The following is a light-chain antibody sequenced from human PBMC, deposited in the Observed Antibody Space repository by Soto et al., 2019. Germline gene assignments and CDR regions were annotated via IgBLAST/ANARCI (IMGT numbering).Light chain of an antibody. Sequence: QSALTQPLSVSGAPGQSATISCTGTSSDVGKYDRVSWYQQPPGTAPKLIIYEVTNRPSGVPARFSGSKSGNTASLTISGLQAEDEAEYYCSSYTSSSRYVFGTGTRSPS. CDR3: SSYTSSSRYV. V-gene: IGLV2-18*02. CDR2: EVT. CDR1: SSDVGKYDR. J-gene: IGLJ1*01.